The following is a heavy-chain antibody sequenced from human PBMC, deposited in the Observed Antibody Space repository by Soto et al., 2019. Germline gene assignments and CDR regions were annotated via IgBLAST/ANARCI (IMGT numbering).Heavy chain of an antibody. V-gene: IGHV3-30*03. CDR1: GFTFSSYG. CDR2: ISYDGSNK. D-gene: IGHD3-10*01. CDR3: APRFGAFDY. J-gene: IGHJ4*02. Sequence: QVQLVESGGGVVQPGRSLRLSCAASGFTFSSYGMHWVRQAPGKGLGGVAVISYDGSNKYYADSVKGRFTISRDNSKNTLYLQMDSLRAEDTAVYYCAPRFGAFDYWGQGTLVTASS.